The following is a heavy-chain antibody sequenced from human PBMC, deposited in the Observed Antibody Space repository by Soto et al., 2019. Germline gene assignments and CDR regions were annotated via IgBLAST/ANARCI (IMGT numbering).Heavy chain of an antibody. D-gene: IGHD2-2*02. V-gene: IGHV3-48*03. Sequence: EVQLVESGGGLVQPGGSLRLSCAASGFGFSNYEMNWVRQAPGKGLEWVSYITSSGGATMYADSVKGRFTISRDNAKDSMYLPMNSPGGEEPAVYYCARGDCKTSCYIGFWGQGALVTVSS. J-gene: IGHJ4*02. CDR2: ITSSGGAT. CDR1: GFGFSNYE. CDR3: ARGDCKTSCYIGF.